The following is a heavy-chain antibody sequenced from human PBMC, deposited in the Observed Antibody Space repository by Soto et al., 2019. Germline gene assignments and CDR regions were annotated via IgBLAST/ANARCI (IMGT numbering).Heavy chain of an antibody. J-gene: IGHJ6*02. CDR2: ISGSSTTI. Sequence: GWSLRLSCGASGFTFGSYSMNWVRQAPGKGLEWVSYISGSSTTIYYADSVKGRFTISRDNAKNSLDLQMDSLRDEDTAVYYCAREFRMKVVVTRSYYYSGLDVWGQGTTVTVSS. V-gene: IGHV3-48*02. CDR1: GFTFGSYS. D-gene: IGHD3-22*01. CDR3: AREFRMKVVVTRSYYYSGLDV.